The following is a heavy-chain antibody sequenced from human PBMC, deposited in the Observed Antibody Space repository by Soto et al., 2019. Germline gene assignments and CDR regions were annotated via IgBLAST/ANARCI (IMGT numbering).Heavy chain of an antibody. V-gene: IGHV4-31*03. D-gene: IGHD6-13*01. J-gene: IGHJ5*02. CDR1: GGSISSNDFY. CDR2: IYYSGNS. CDR3: ARLSGSWQNWFAP. Sequence: QVQLQESGPGLVKPSQTLSLTCIVSGGSISSNDFYCSWIRQHPGKGLEWIGYIYYSGNSYYNTYLKSRVTILVDTSKNHFCLNVSSVTAAGTAVYYCARLSGSWQNWFAPWGQGTLVTVSS.